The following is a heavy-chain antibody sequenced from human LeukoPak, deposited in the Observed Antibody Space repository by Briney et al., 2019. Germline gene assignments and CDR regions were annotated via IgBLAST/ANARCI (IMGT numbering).Heavy chain of an antibody. Sequence: ASVKVSCKASGYTFTSYGISWVRQAPGQGLEWMGWISAYNSNTNYAQKLQGRVTMTTDTSTSTAYMELRSLRSDDTAVYYCARVRGGYCSGGSCYETHNWFDPWGQGTLVTVSS. J-gene: IGHJ5*02. V-gene: IGHV1-18*01. CDR3: ARVRGGYCSGGSCYETHNWFDP. CDR1: GYTFTSYG. CDR2: ISAYNSNT. D-gene: IGHD2-15*01.